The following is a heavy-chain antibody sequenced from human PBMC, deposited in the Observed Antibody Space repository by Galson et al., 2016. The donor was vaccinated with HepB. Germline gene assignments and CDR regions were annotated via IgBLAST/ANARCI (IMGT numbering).Heavy chain of an antibody. CDR3: AMGAWSGYYARHAFDI. D-gene: IGHD3-3*01. CDR1: GFTFSSHA. CDR2: ISSSSSYI. V-gene: IGHV3-21*01. Sequence: SLRLSCAASGFTFSSHAMNWVRQAPGKGLEWVSYISSSSSYIYYADAVKGRFIISRDNAKKSLYLQMNSLIDEDTAVYYCAMGAWSGYYARHAFDIWGQGTMVTVSS. J-gene: IGHJ3*02.